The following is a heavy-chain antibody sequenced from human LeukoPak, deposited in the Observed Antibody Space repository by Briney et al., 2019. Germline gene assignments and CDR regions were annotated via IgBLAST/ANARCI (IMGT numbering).Heavy chain of an antibody. J-gene: IGHJ4*02. Sequence: SETLSLTCTVSGDSISSSSYYWGWIRQPPGKGLEWIGSIYYRGSTYYNPSLKSRVTMSVDTSKNQFSLKLSSVTAADTAVFYCARVDYYDSSGFDYWGQGTLVTVSS. CDR2: IYYRGST. V-gene: IGHV4-39*07. D-gene: IGHD3-22*01. CDR1: GDSISSSSYY. CDR3: ARVDYYDSSGFDY.